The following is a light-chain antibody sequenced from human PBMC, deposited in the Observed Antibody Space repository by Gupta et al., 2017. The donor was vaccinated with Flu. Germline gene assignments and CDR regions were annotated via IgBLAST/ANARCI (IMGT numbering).Light chain of an antibody. Sequence: DIQMTQSPSSLSASVGDRVTITCQASQDISNYLNWYQQKPGKAPKLLIYDASNVETGVPSRFSGSGSGTDFTFTISSLQPEDVATYYCQQDDNPLPTFGEGTLVEIK. CDR1: QDISNY. CDR2: DAS. V-gene: IGKV1-33*01. J-gene: IGKJ5*01. CDR3: QQDDNPLPT.